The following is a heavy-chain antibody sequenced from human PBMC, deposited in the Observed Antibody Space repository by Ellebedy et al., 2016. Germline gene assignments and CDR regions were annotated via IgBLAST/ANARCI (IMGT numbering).Heavy chain of an antibody. Sequence: GGSLRLSCAASGFTFSSYSMNWVRQAPGKGLEWVSSISSSSSYIYYADSVKGRFTISRDNAKNSLYLQMNSLRAEDTAVYYCARDGLWFGALLDYWGQGTLVTVSS. J-gene: IGHJ4*02. CDR1: GFTFSSYS. CDR3: ARDGLWFGALLDY. CDR2: ISSSSSYI. V-gene: IGHV3-21*01. D-gene: IGHD3-10*01.